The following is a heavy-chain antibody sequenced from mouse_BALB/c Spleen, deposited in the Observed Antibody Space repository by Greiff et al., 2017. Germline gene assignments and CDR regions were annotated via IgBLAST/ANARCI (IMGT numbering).Heavy chain of an antibody. V-gene: IGHV5-9-3*01. CDR1: GFTFSSYA. J-gene: IGHJ4*01. CDR3: AREGYGNSYAMDY. CDR2: ISSGGSYT. Sequence: DVHLVESGGGLVKPGGSLKLSCAASGFTFSSYAMSWVRQTPEKRLEWVATISSGGSYTYYPDSVKGRFTISRDNAKNTLYLQMSSLRSEDTAMYYCAREGYGNSYAMDYWGQGTSVTVSS. D-gene: IGHD2-10*02.